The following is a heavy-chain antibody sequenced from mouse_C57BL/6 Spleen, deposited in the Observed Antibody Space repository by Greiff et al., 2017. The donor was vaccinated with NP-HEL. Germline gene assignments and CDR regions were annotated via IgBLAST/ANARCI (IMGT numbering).Heavy chain of an antibody. V-gene: IGHV2-2*01. Sequence: QVQLKESGPGLVQPSQSLSITCTVSGFSLTSYGVHWVRQSPGKGLEWLGVIWSGGGTDYTADFISRLGISKTNYNRPVFFNMNSLQADDDCIYFCARKGVGRQYYYAMDYWGQGTSVTVSS. CDR2: IWSGGGT. CDR1: GFSLTSYG. D-gene: IGHD4-1*01. J-gene: IGHJ4*01. CDR3: ARKGVGRQYYYAMDY.